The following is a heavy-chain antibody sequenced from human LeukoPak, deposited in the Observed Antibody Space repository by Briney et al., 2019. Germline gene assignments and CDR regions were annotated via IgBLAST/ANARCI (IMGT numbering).Heavy chain of an antibody. CDR3: AREADTMIVVVITTGGFDY. V-gene: IGHV3-30*04. J-gene: IGHJ4*02. D-gene: IGHD3-22*01. CDR2: ISYDGSNK. CDR1: GFTFSSYA. Sequence: PGGSLRLSCAASGFTFSSYAMHWVRQAPGKGLEWVAVISYDGSNKYYADSVKGRFTISRDNSKNTLYLQMNSLRAEDTAVCYCAREADTMIVVVITTGGFDYWGQGTLVTVSS.